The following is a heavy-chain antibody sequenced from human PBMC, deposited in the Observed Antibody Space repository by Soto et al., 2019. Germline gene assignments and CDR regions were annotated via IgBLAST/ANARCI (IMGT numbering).Heavy chain of an antibody. V-gene: IGHV3-74*01. CDR2: INSDGSST. CDR3: SRDSACSSTSCYYSGYYYYMDV. Sequence: GGSLRLSCVASGFTFSSYWMHWVRQAPEKGLVRVSRINSDGSSTSYADSVKGRFTISRDNAKNTLYLQMNSLRAEDTAVYYCSRDSACSSTSCYYSGYYYYMDVWGEGTTVTVSS. D-gene: IGHD2-2*01. CDR1: GFTFSSYW. J-gene: IGHJ6*03.